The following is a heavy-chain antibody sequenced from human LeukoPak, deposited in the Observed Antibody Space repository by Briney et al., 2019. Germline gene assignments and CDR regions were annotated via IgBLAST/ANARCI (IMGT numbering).Heavy chain of an antibody. J-gene: IGHJ4*02. CDR3: ARQGLLWFGELIKLKIFDY. CDR1: GFTFSSYG. CDR2: ISYDGSNK. Sequence: GRSLRLSCAASGFTFSSYGMHWVRQAPGKGLEWVAVISYDGSNKYYADSVKGRFTISRDNSKNTLYLQMNSLRAEDTAVYYCARQGLLWFGELIKLKIFDYWGQGTLVTVSS. D-gene: IGHD3-10*01. V-gene: IGHV3-30*03.